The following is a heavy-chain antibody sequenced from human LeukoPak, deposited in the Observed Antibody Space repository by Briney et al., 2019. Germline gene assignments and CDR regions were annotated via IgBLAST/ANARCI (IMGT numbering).Heavy chain of an antibody. D-gene: IGHD3-10*01. J-gene: IGHJ4*02. CDR3: ARDTEAKRGSPYGIRN. CDR2: INHSGST. CDR1: GGSFSGYY. V-gene: IGHV4-34*01. Sequence: SEALSLTCAVYGGSFSGYYWSWIRQPPGKGLEWVGEINHSGSTNYNPSLKGRVTMSVDTSKKQFSLNLSSVTAADTAVYYCARDTEAKRGSPYGIRNWGQGTLVTVSS.